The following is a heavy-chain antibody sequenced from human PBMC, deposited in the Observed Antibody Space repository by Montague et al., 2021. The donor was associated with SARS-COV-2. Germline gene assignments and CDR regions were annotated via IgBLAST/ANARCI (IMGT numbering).Heavy chain of an antibody. CDR3: ASLPRITIFGVVIHFAY. D-gene: IGHD3-3*01. J-gene: IGHJ4*02. CDR1: GGSISSSSYY. Sequence: SETLSLTCSVSGGSISSSSYYWGWIRQPPGKGLEWIGSIYYSGSTYYNPSLKSRVTISVDTSKNQFSLKLSSVTAADTAVYYCASLPRITIFGVVIHFAYGGQGTRGTGSS. CDR2: IYYSGST. V-gene: IGHV4-39*01.